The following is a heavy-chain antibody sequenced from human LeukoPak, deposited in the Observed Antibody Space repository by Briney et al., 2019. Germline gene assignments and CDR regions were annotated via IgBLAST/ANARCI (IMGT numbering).Heavy chain of an antibody. CDR3: ARARGLRWNWFAP. Sequence: SETLSLTCAAYGGSFSGYYWSWIRQPPGKGLEWIGEINHSGSTNYNPSLKSRVTISVDTSKNQFSLKLSSVTAADTAVYYCARARGLRWNWFAPWGQGTLVTVSS. CDR1: GGSFSGYY. D-gene: IGHD4-23*01. V-gene: IGHV4-34*01. CDR2: INHSGST. J-gene: IGHJ5*02.